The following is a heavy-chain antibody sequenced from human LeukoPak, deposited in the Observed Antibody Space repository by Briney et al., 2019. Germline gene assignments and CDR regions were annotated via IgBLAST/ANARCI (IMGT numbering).Heavy chain of an antibody. CDR2: INWNGDST. Sequence: PGGSLRLSCAASGFTFSSYGMSWVRQAPGKGLEWVSGINWNGDSTDYADSVKGRFTISRDNAKNSLSLQMNSLRDEDTALYYCARDREQLVSAYYYYYYMDVWGKGTTVTVSS. V-gene: IGHV3-20*04. CDR3: ARDREQLVSAYYYYYYMDV. J-gene: IGHJ6*03. D-gene: IGHD6-13*01. CDR1: GFTFSSYG.